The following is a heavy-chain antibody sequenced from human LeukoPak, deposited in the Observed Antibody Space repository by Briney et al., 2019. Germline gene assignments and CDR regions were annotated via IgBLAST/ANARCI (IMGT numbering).Heavy chain of an antibody. Sequence: GGSLRLSCAASGFLFSSYWMSWVRQAPGKGLEWVSGISWNSGSIGYADSVKGRFTISRGNAKNSLYLQMNSLRAEDTALYYCAKAELSRIAVAGTGAFDIWGQGTMVTVSS. D-gene: IGHD6-19*01. CDR3: AKAELSRIAVAGTGAFDI. CDR2: ISWNSGSI. CDR1: GFLFSSYW. J-gene: IGHJ3*02. V-gene: IGHV3-9*01.